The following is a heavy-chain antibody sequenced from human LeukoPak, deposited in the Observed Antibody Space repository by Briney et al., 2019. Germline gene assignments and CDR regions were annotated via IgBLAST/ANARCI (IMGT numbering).Heavy chain of an antibody. V-gene: IGHV4-39*02. Sequence: PSETLSLTCTVSGGSVTRSTCYWGWIRQPPGKGPEWIGSTYYSRNTYYNPSLGSRVTISVDTSKNHFSLKLNSVTAADTGVYYCARGSGSAYNYSDSWGQGTLVTVSS. CDR3: ARGSGSAYNYSDS. J-gene: IGHJ4*02. CDR1: GGSVTRSTCY. CDR2: TYYSRNT. D-gene: IGHD1-26*01.